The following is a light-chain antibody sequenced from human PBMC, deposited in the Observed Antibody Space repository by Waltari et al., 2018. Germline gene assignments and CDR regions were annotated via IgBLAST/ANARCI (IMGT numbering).Light chain of an antibody. Sequence: QSALTQPAPVSGSPGQSITIPCTRTTSDLGGYNYVSWYQQHPGKAPKLMIYDVSSRPSGISSRFSGSKFGNTASLTISGLQPEDEADYYCSSFTSSSTWVFGGGTKLTVL. CDR2: DVS. J-gene: IGLJ3*02. CDR3: SSFTSSSTWV. V-gene: IGLV2-14*03. CDR1: TSDLGGYNY.